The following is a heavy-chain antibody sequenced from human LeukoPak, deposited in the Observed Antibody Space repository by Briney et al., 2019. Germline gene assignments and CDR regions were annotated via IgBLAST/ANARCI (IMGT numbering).Heavy chain of an antibody. V-gene: IGHV3-66*01. CDR3: AKGLGDFGPTGAFDI. CDR2: NYSGGDT. D-gene: IGHD2-21*02. Sequence: GGSLRLSCAASGFTVSSNYMGWVRQAPGKGLEWVSVNYSGGDTYYADSVKGRFIISRDNSKNMIYLEMSSLKAEDTAVYYCAKGLGDFGPTGAFDIWGLGTMVTVSS. J-gene: IGHJ3*02. CDR1: GFTVSSNY.